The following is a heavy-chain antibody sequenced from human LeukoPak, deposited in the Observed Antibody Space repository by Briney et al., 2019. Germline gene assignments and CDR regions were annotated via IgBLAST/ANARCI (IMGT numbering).Heavy chain of an antibody. Sequence: ASVRDSCKTSGYTFTSYVISWMRQAPGQGVERMGWISTYNGKTNYAQNLQGRVTITTDTSTSTAYMELRSLRSDDTAVYYCARDKDWDLEYWGQGTLVTVSS. CDR1: GYTFTSYV. CDR3: ARDKDWDLEY. V-gene: IGHV1-18*01. CDR2: ISTYNGKT. J-gene: IGHJ4*02. D-gene: IGHD3-9*01.